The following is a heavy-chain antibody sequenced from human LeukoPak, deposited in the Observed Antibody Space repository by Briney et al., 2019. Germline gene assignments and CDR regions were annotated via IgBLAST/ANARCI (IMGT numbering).Heavy chain of an antibody. D-gene: IGHD2-2*01. V-gene: IGHV3-74*01. Sequence: GGSLRLSCAASGFSFRTYWMHWVRQVPGKGLVWVSRISSDGSTTTYADSVKGRFTISRDNAKNTLYLQMDNLRAEDTAVYYCAVTRYCSSAGCYRYFQDWGQGTLVTVSS. J-gene: IGHJ1*01. CDR2: ISSDGSTT. CDR1: GFSFRTYW. CDR3: AVTRYCSSAGCYRYFQD.